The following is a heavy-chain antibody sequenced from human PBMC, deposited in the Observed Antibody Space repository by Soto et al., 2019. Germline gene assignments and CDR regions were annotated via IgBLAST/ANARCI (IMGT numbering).Heavy chain of an antibody. J-gene: IGHJ4*02. Sequence: QVQLVESGGGVVQPGRSLRLSCAASGFTFSSYGMHWVRQAPGKGLEWVAAIWYDGSNKYYADSVKGRFTISRDNSKNALYVQRNSLRAEDTAVYYCARDRRGYSYGIDYWGQGSLVTVSS. CDR2: IWYDGSNK. CDR3: ARDRRGYSYGIDY. V-gene: IGHV3-33*01. CDR1: GFTFSSYG. D-gene: IGHD5-18*01.